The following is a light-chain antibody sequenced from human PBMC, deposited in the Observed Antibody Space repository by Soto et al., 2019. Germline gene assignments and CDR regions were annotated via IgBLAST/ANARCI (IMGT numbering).Light chain of an antibody. CDR2: SND. J-gene: IGLJ2*01. V-gene: IGLV1-44*01. CDR3: EAWDDSLSGPV. CDR1: GSNIGSNT. Sequence: QSVLTQPPSTSGTPGQRVTISCSGSGSNIGSNTVNWYQQLPGTAPTVVIHSNDQRLSGVPGRFSGSKSGTSASLAISGLQSEDEADYYCEAWDDSLSGPVFGGGTQLTVL.